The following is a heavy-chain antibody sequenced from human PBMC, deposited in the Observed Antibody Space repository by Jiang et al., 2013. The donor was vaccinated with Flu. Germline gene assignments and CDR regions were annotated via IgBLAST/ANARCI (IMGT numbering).Heavy chain of an antibody. CDR3: AREYSTYYYDSSGYSYFDY. Sequence: QSGSELQKPGASVKVSCKASGYTFTSYAMNWVRQAPGQGLEWMGWINTNTGNPTYAQGFTGRFVFSLDTSVSTAYLQISSLKAEDTAVYYCAREYSTYYYDSSGYSYFDYWGQGTLVTVSS. V-gene: IGHV7-4-1*02. J-gene: IGHJ4*02. CDR1: GYTFTSYA. CDR2: INTNTGNP. D-gene: IGHD3-22*01.